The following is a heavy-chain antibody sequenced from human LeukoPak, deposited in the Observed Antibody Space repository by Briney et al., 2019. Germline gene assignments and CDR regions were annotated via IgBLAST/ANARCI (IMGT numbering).Heavy chain of an antibody. V-gene: IGHV4-34*01. CDR1: GGSFSGYY. CDR3: ARAIYPSTEYGFFGYYYGVDV. Sequence: SETLSLTCAVYGGSFSGYYWSWIRQPPGKGLEWIWEINHSGSTNYNPSLKSRVTISVDTSKNQFSLKLSSVTAADTAVYYCARAIYPSTEYGFFGYYYGVDVWGQGTTVTVSS. D-gene: IGHD3-3*01. J-gene: IGHJ6*02. CDR2: INHSGST.